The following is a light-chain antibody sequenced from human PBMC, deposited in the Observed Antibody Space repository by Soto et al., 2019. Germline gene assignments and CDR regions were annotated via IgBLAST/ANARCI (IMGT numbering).Light chain of an antibody. CDR2: GNS. CDR3: QSYGSSLSGVV. V-gene: IGLV1-40*01. CDR1: SSNIGAGYD. Sequence: QSVLTQPPSVSGAPGQRVTISCTGSSSNIGAGYDVHWYQQLPGTAPKLLIYGNSNRTSGVPDRFSGSKSGTSASLAITGLQAEDDADYYCQSYGSSLSGVVFGGGTKLTVL. J-gene: IGLJ2*01.